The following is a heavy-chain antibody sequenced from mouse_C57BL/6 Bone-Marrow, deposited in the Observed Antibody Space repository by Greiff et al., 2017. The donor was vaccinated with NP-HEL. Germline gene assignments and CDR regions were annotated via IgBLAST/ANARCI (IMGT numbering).Heavy chain of an antibody. J-gene: IGHJ1*03. Sequence: VQLQQSGPELVKPGASVKMSCKASGYTFTDYNMHSVKQSHGKSLEWIGYINPNNGGTSYNQKFKGKATLTVNKSSSTAYMELRSLTSEDSAVYYCARTGTLGYWYFDVWGTGTTVTVSS. V-gene: IGHV1-22*01. D-gene: IGHD4-1*01. CDR1: GYTFTDYN. CDR3: ARTGTLGYWYFDV. CDR2: INPNNGGT.